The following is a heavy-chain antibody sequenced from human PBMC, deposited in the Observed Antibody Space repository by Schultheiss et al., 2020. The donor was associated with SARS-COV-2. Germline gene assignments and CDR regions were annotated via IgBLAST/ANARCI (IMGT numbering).Heavy chain of an antibody. V-gene: IGHV4-39*07. J-gene: IGHJ3*02. CDR3: ARDKIGYSYAFDI. Sequence: SETLSLTCTVSGGSISSSSYYWGWIRQPPGKGLEWIGSIYYSGSTYYNPSLKSRVTISVDTSKNQFSLKLSSVTAADTAVYYCARDKIGYSYAFDIWGQGTTVTVSS. D-gene: IGHD5-18*01. CDR2: IYYSGST. CDR1: GGSISSSSYY.